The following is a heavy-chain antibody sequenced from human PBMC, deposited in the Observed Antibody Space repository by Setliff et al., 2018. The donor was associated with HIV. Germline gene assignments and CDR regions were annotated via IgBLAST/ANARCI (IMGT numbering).Heavy chain of an antibody. CDR2: IIPIFGTA. Sequence: GASVKVSCKASGGSSYAISWVRQAPGQGLEWMGGIIPIFGTANYAQKFQGRVTITTDESTSTAYMELSSLRSEDTAVYYCARELGTYSGSYAVADGFDFWGQGTMVTVSS. J-gene: IGHJ3*01. D-gene: IGHD1-26*01. CDR3: ARELGTYSGSYAVADGFDF. CDR1: GGSSYA. V-gene: IGHV1-69*05.